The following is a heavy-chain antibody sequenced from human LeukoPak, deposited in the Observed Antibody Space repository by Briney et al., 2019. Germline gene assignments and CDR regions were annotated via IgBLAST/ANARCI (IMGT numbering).Heavy chain of an antibody. V-gene: IGHV1-69*01. CDR1: GGTFSSYA. CDR2: IIPIFGTA. D-gene: IGHD5-18*01. Sequence: ASVKVSCKASGGTFSSYAISWVRQAPGQGLEWMGGIIPIFGTANYAQKFQGRVTITADESTSTAYMELSSLRSEDTAVYYCAREERGYSYGYSDYWGQGTLVTVSS. CDR3: AREERGYSYGYSDY. J-gene: IGHJ4*02.